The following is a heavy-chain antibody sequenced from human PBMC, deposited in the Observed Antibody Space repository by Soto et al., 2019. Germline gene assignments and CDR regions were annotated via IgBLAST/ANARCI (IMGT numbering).Heavy chain of an antibody. CDR3: AREGASGTAMTH. J-gene: IGHJ4*02. Sequence: QLQLQESGSGLVKPSQTLSLTCAVSGGSISSGGYSWSWIRQPPGKGLEWLGYIYHSGSTYYNPSLKSRVTISVDRSKIQFSLELSSVNAADTAVYYCAREGASGTAMTHWGQGTLVTVSS. D-gene: IGHD5-18*01. CDR1: GGSISSGGYS. V-gene: IGHV4-30-2*01. CDR2: IYHSGST.